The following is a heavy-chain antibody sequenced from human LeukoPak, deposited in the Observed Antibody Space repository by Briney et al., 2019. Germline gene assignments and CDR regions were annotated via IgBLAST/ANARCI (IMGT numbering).Heavy chain of an antibody. CDR3: ATDFYDST. CDR1: GFTFSNAW. Sequence: GGSLRLSCATSGFTFSNAWMNWVRQAPGKGLEWVGRIRSNSDGGTIDYTAPVKGRFTLSRDDSKTTLYLQMNSLQTEDTAVYYCATDFYDSTWGQGTLVTVSS. V-gene: IGHV3-15*07. J-gene: IGHJ5*02. CDR2: IRSNSDGGTI. D-gene: IGHD3-22*01.